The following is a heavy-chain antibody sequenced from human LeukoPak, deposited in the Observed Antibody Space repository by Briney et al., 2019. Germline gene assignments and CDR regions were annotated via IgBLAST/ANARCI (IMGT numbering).Heavy chain of an antibody. J-gene: IGHJ4*02. D-gene: IGHD3-10*01. V-gene: IGHV4-59*08. CDR1: GDSINNYY. CDR3: ARLFYYGSGKPFDY. CDR2: IYYSGST. Sequence: SETLSLTCTVSGDSINNYYWSWIRQPPGKGLEWIGYIYYSGSTTYNPSLKSRVTISVDTSKNQFSLKLSSVTAADTAVYYCARLFYYGSGKPFDYWGQGTPVTVSS.